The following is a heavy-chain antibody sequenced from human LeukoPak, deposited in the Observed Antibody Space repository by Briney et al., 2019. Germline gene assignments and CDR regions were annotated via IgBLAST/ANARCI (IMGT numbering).Heavy chain of an antibody. D-gene: IGHD2-2*01. J-gene: IGHJ4*02. Sequence: ASVKVSCKASGYTFTSYGISWVRQAPGQGLEWMGWISAYNGNTNYPQKLQGRVTMTTDTSTSTAYMELRSLRSDDTAVYYCGVVPAAMGYDYWGQGTLVTVSS. V-gene: IGHV1-18*01. CDR2: ISAYNGNT. CDR3: GVVPAAMGYDY. CDR1: GYTFTSYG.